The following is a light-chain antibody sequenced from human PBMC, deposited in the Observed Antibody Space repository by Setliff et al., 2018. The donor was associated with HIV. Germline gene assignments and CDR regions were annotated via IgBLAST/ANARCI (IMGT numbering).Light chain of an antibody. J-gene: IGLJ1*01. V-gene: IGLV2-23*02. CDR3: CSYVTDSTYV. Sequence: QSALTQPASVSGSPGQSITISCTGTSSDVGGYSYVSWYQHYPGKAPKLMIYNVTKRPSGVSDRFSGSKSGNTASLTISGLQAEDEADYFCCSYVTDSTYVFGTGTKVTVL. CDR1: SSDVGGYSY. CDR2: NVT.